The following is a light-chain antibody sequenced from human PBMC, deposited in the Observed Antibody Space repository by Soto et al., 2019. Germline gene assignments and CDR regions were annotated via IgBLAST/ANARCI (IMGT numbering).Light chain of an antibody. CDR2: SVS. J-gene: IGKJ4*01. CDR3: QRTYNYPLT. V-gene: IGKV1-27*01. Sequence: DIQVTQSPSSLSASVGDRVTVTCRASQGISSYLSWYRQKPGRVPSLLIYSVSNLRSGVPSRFSGSGSGTDFTLTVSSLQPEDVATYYYQRTYNYPLTFGGGTKVEI. CDR1: QGISSY.